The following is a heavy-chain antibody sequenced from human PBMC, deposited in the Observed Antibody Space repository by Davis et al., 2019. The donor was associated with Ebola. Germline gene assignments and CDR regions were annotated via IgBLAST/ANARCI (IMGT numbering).Heavy chain of an antibody. CDR2: ISSSSTI. D-gene: IGHD2-2*01. V-gene: IGHV3-48*02. CDR3: ARAGYCSSTSCLRGYYYYGMDV. Sequence: GESLKISCAASGFTFSSYSMNWVRQAPGKGLEWVSYISSSSTIYYADSVKGRFTISRDNAKNSLYLQMNSLRDEDTAVYYCARAGYCSSTSCLRGYYYYGMDVWGQGTTVTVSS. CDR1: GFTFSSYS. J-gene: IGHJ6*02.